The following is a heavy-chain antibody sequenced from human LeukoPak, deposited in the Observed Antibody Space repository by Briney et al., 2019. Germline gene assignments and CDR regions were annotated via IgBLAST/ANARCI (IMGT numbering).Heavy chain of an antibody. CDR2: ISSSGSTI. CDR3: ARDWYYYDSSGYSRYFDY. V-gene: IGHV3-11*01. D-gene: IGHD3-22*01. J-gene: IGHJ4*02. CDR1: GFTFSDYY. Sequence: GGSLTLSCAASGFTFSDYYMSWIRQAPGKGLEWVSYISSSGSTIYYADSVKGRFTISRDNAKNSLYLQMNSLRAEDTAVYYCARDWYYYDSSGYSRYFDYWGQGTLVTVSS.